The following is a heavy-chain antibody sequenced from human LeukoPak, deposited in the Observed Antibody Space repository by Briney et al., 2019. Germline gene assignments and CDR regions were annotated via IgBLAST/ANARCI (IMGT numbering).Heavy chain of an antibody. Sequence: SETLSLTCTVSGGSISSSSYYWGWIRQPPGKGLEWIGSIYYSGSTYYNPSLKSRVTISVDTSKNQFSLNLSSVTAADTAVYYCALPHLRGVIIKWFDYWGQGTLVTVSS. J-gene: IGHJ4*02. D-gene: IGHD3-10*01. CDR3: ALPHLRGVIIKWFDY. CDR2: IYYSGST. CDR1: GGSISSSSYY. V-gene: IGHV4-39*01.